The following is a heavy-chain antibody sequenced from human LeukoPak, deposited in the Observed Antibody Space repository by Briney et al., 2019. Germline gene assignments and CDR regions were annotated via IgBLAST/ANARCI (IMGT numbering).Heavy chain of an antibody. J-gene: IGHJ4*02. CDR3: ARMGGGYCSSTSCYSFDY. CDR1: GGSISSYY. D-gene: IGHD2-2*02. Sequence: SETLSLTCTVSGGSISSYYWSWIRQPAGKGLEWIGRIYTSGSTNYNPSLKSRVTISVDTSKNQFSLKLSSVTAADTAVYYCARMGGGYCSSTSCYSFDYWGQGTLVTVSS. V-gene: IGHV4-4*07. CDR2: IYTSGST.